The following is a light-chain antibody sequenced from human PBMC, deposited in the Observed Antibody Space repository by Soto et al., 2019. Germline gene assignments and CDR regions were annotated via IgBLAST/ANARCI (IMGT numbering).Light chain of an antibody. V-gene: IGLV3-9*01. CDR1: NIGSKN. CDR3: QVWDSSTSSYV. Sequence: ELTQPLSVSVALGQTARITCGGNNIGSKNVHWYQQKPGQAPVLVMYRDSNRPSGIPERFSGSNSGNTATLTISRAQAGDEADYYCQVWDSSTSSYVFGTGTKLTVL. J-gene: IGLJ1*01. CDR2: RDS.